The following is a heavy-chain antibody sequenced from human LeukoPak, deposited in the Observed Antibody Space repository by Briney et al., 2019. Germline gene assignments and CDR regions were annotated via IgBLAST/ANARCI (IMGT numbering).Heavy chain of an antibody. CDR2: ISSSSSTI. V-gene: IGHV3-48*01. CDR3: TTEGVQLERLSYYYYMDV. Sequence: GGSLRLSCAASGFTFSSYSMNWVRQAPGKGLEWVSYISSSSSTIYYADSVKGRFTISRDNAKNSLYLQMNSLKTEDTAVYYCTTEGVQLERLSYYYYMDVWGKGTTVTVSS. CDR1: GFTFSSYS. D-gene: IGHD1-1*01. J-gene: IGHJ6*03.